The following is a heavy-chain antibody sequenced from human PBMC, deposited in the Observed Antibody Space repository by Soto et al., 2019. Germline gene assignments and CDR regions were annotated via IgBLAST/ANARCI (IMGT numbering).Heavy chain of an antibody. CDR1: GFTFSSYS. CDR3: ARDRISYYYGSGSYYAPSHAFDI. V-gene: IGHV3-21*01. D-gene: IGHD3-10*01. Sequence: GGSLRLSCAASGFTFSSYSMNWVRQAPGKGLEWVSSISSSSSYIYYADSVKGRFTISREKAKNSLYLQMNSLRAEDTAVYYCARDRISYYYGSGSYYAPSHAFDIWGQGTMVTVSS. CDR2: ISSSSSYI. J-gene: IGHJ3*02.